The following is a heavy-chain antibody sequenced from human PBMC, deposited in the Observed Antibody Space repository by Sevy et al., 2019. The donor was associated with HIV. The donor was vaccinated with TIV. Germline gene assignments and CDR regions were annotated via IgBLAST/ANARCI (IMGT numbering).Heavy chain of an antibody. CDR3: ATAGYSSSSAYFDY. V-gene: IGHV2-5*01. J-gene: IGHJ4*02. CDR1: GFSLSTSGVG. D-gene: IGHD6-6*01. CDR2: IYWNDDK. Sequence: SGPTLVKPTQTLTLTCTFSGFSLSTSGVGVGWIRQPPGKALEWLALIYWNDDKRYSPSLKSRLTITKDTSKNQVVLTMTNMDPVDTATYYCATAGYSSSSAYFDYWGPGTLVTVSS.